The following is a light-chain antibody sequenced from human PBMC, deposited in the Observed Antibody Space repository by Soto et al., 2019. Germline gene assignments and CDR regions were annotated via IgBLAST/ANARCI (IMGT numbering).Light chain of an antibody. V-gene: IGKV3-20*01. Sequence: EIVLTQSPGTLSLSPGERATLSCRASQSVSSSYLAWYQQKPGQAPRLLIYGESSRATGIPDRFSGSGSGTDFTLTISRLEPEDFAVYYCQQYGSSTMYTFGQGNKLEIK. CDR1: QSVSSSY. J-gene: IGKJ2*01. CDR2: GES. CDR3: QQYGSSTMYT.